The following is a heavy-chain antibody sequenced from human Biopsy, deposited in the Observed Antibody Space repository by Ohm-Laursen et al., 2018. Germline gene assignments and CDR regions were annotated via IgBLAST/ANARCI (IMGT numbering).Heavy chain of an antibody. CDR1: GFIFSNYW. CDR3: ARRGAYGEHDYFYGIDV. CDR2: MNEDETIK. V-gene: IGHV3-7*01. J-gene: IGHJ6*02. Sequence: SLRLSCAASGFIFSNYWMSWVRQAPGKGLEWVTNMNEDETIKNYVDSVKGRFTMSRDSAKKSVYLQMSNMRDEDSAIYYCARRGAYGEHDYFYGIDVWGQGTTVIVSS. D-gene: IGHD4-17*01.